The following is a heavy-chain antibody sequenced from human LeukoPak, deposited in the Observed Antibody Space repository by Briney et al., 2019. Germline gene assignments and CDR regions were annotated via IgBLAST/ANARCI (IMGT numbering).Heavy chain of an antibody. CDR2: INHSGNT. D-gene: IGHD1-26*01. Sequence: SETLSLTCAVYGGSFSGYYWSWIRQPPGKGLEWIGEINHSGNTNYNPSLKSRVTISVDTSKNQFSLKLSSVTAADTAVYYCARRWDSHVERNWFDPWGQGTLVTVSS. J-gene: IGHJ5*02. CDR3: ARRWDSHVERNWFDP. V-gene: IGHV4-34*01. CDR1: GGSFSGYY.